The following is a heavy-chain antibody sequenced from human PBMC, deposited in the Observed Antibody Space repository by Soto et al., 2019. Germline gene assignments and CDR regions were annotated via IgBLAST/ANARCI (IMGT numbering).Heavy chain of an antibody. V-gene: IGHV1-69*06. CDR3: ARATYGGDWRQYYSDY. D-gene: IGHD2-21*02. CDR1: GGTFSSYA. CDR2: SIPTIGTP. Sequence: SVKVSCQASGGTFSSYAISRERKAPGQGLEWMGGSIPTIGTPNYAQKCQVRVTITADKSTSTAYMELSSLRSEDTAVYYCARATYGGDWRQYYSDYWGQGTLVTVSS. J-gene: IGHJ4*02.